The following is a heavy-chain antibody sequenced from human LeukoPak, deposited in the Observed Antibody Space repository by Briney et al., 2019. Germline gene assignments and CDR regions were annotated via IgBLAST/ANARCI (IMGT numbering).Heavy chain of an antibody. CDR2: ISGSGGST. CDR1: GFTFSSYA. D-gene: IGHD3-22*01. J-gene: IGHJ4*02. CDR3: AKDPHKYYYDTRGYYYYFDY. Sequence: PGGSLRLSCAASGFTFSSYAMSWVRQAPGKGLEWVSSISGSGGSTYYAGSVQGRFTISRDNSWNTLYLQMNIPRAEDTAVYYCAKDPHKYYYDTRGYYYYFDYWGQGTLVAVSS. V-gene: IGHV3-23*01.